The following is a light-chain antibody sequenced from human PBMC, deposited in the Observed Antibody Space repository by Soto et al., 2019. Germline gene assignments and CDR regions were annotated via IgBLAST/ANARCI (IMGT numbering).Light chain of an antibody. V-gene: IGLV1-40*01. CDR1: SSNIGAGYD. J-gene: IGLJ2*01. CDR2: GNI. CDR3: QSYDSSLSGVV. Sequence: QSVLTQPPSVSGAPGQRVTISCTGNSSNIGAGYDVHWYQQLPGTAPKLLIYGNINRPSGVPDRFSGSKSGTSGSLAVTGLQAEDEADYYCQSYDSSLSGVVFGGGTKLTVL.